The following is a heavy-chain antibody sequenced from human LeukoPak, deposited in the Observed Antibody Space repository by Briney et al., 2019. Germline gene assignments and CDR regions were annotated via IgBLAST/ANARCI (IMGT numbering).Heavy chain of an antibody. CDR2: IYYSGST. J-gene: IGHJ4*02. V-gene: IGHV4-59*01. D-gene: IGHD6-13*01. CDR1: GGSISSYY. CDR3: ARDLGSRWSH. Sequence: SETLSLTCTVSGGSISSYYWSWIRQPPGKGLEWIGYIYYSGSTNYNPSLKSRVTISVDASKNQFSLKLSSVTAADTAVYYCARDLGSRWSHWGQGTLVTVSS.